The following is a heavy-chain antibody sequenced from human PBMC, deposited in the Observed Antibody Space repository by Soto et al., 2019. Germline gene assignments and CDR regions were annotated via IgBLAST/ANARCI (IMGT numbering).Heavy chain of an antibody. D-gene: IGHD3-22*01. CDR2: IIPIFGTA. J-gene: IGHJ4*02. CDR3: ARSYDSSGYCDY. V-gene: IGHV1-69*12. CDR1: GGTFSSYA. Sequence: QVQLVQSGAEVKKPGSSVKVSCKASGGTFSSYAISWVRQAPGQGLEWMGGIIPIFGTANYAQKFQGRVTITADESTSPGYMELSSMISEETAVYYCARSYDSSGYCDYWGQGTLVTVSS.